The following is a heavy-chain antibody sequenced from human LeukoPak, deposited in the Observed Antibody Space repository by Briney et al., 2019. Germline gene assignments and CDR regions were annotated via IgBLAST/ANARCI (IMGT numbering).Heavy chain of an antibody. V-gene: IGHV4-34*01. Sequence: SETLSLTCAVYGGSFSGYYWSWIRQPPGKGLEWIGEINHSGSTNYNPSLKSRVTISVDTSKSQFFLKLSSVTAADTAVYYCARRRGTYYMDVWGKGTTVTVSS. CDR3: ARRRGTYYMDV. CDR2: INHSGST. J-gene: IGHJ6*03. CDR1: GGSFSGYY. D-gene: IGHD1-26*01.